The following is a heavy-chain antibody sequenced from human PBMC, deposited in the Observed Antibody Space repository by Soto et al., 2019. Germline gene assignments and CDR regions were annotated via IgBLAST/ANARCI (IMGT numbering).Heavy chain of an antibody. D-gene: IGHD1-26*01. Sequence: PSETLSLTCTVSGGSISSGGYYWSWIRQHPGKGLEWIGYIYYSGSTYYNPSLKSRVTISVDTSKNQFSLKLSSVTAADTAVYYCARVEESYQRGGDDAFDIWGQGTMVTVSS. CDR1: GGSISSGGYY. V-gene: IGHV4-31*03. CDR2: IYYSGST. J-gene: IGHJ3*02. CDR3: ARVEESYQRGGDDAFDI.